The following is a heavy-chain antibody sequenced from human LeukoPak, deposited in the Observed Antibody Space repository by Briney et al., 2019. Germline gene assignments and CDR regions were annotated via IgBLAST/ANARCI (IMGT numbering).Heavy chain of an antibody. V-gene: IGHV4-59*01. CDR1: VGSISSYY. CDR3: ARGARYCSGGSCYEY. CDR2: IYYSGST. J-gene: IGHJ4*02. D-gene: IGHD2-15*01. Sequence: SETLSLTCTVSVGSISSYYWSWLRQPPGKGLEWIGYIYYSGSTNYNPSLKSRVTISVDTSKNQFSLKLSSVTAADTAVYYCARGARYCSGGSCYEYWGQGTLVTVSS.